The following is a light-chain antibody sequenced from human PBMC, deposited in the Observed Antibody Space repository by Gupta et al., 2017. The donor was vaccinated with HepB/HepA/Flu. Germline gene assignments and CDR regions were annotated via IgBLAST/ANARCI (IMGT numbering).Light chain of an antibody. CDR2: SAS. V-gene: IGKV1D-12*01. CDR1: QGISRW. CDR3: QQANSFSFT. Sequence: DIQMAQSPSSVSASIGDRVIITCRATQGISRWLAWYQQQPGKAPKLLIYSASTLQSGVPSRFSGSGSGTDFTLTINNLQPEDFAAYYCQQANSFSFTFGPGTKVDIK. J-gene: IGKJ3*01.